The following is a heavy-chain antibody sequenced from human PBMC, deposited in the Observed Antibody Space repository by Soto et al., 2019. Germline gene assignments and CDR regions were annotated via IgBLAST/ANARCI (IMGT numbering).Heavy chain of an antibody. CDR3: ARDLDHLQVAGSGWFGP. V-gene: IGHV1-3*01. Sequence: ASVKVSFKASGYTFNNYAMHWVRQAPGQRLEWMGWTNAGNGNTKYSQKFQGRVTITRDTSASTAYMEVSGLRSEDTAVYYCARDLDHLQVAGSGWFGPWGQGTLVTVSS. J-gene: IGHJ5*02. CDR1: GYTFNNYA. CDR2: TNAGNGNT. D-gene: IGHD6-19*01.